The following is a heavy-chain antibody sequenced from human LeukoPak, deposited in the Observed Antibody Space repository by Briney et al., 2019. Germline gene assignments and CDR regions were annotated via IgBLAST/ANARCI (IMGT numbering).Heavy chain of an antibody. CDR3: TSAGSSPPFDY. D-gene: IGHD6-13*01. V-gene: IGHV3-73*01. J-gene: IGHJ4*02. CDR2: IRSKANSYAT. Sequence: GGSLRLSCAASGFTFSGSAKHWVRQASGKGREWVGRIRSKANSYATAYAASVKGRFTISRDDSKNTAYLQMNSLKTEDTAVYYCTSAGSSPPFDYWGQGTLVTVSS. CDR1: GFTFSGSA.